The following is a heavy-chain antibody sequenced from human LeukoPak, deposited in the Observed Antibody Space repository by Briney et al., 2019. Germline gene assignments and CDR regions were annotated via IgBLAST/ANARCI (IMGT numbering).Heavy chain of an antibody. V-gene: IGHV1-8*01. Sequence: GASVKVSCKASGYTFTTYDINWVRQATGQGLEWMGWMNPDSGDTGYAQKFQGRVTMTRNTSISTAYLELSSLTSDDTAVYYCARGQRSTLFGVAVEDWGQGSLVTVSS. D-gene: IGHD3-3*01. CDR1: GYTFTTYD. J-gene: IGHJ4*02. CDR3: ARGQRSTLFGVAVED. CDR2: MNPDSGDT.